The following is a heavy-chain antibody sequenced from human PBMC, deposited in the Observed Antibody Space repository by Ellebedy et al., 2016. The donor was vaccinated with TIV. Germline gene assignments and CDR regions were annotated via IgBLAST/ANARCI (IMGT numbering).Heavy chain of an antibody. CDR2: INSDGSST. CDR3: ARQFDQPAR. Sequence: GESLKISCAASGFTFSSYWMHWVRQAPGKGLVWVSRINSDGSSTSYADSVKGRFTISRDNAKNTLYLEMSSLRVDDTAVYYCARQFDQPARWGQGTLVIVSS. V-gene: IGHV3-74*01. D-gene: IGHD3-9*01. CDR1: GFTFSSYW. J-gene: IGHJ4*02.